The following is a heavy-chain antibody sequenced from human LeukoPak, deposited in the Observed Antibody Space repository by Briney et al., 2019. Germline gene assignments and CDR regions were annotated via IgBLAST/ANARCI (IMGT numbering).Heavy chain of an antibody. D-gene: IGHD3-10*01. CDR1: GYTFTSYA. CDR2: INTNTGNP. CDR3: ARGSITMVRGVIIFSWFDP. Sequence: ASVKVSCKASGYTFTSYAMNWVRQAPGQGLERMGWINTNTGNPTYAQGFTGRFVFSLDTSVSTAYLQISSLKAEDTAVYYCARGSITMVRGVIIFSWFDPWGQGTLVTVSS. V-gene: IGHV7-4-1*02. J-gene: IGHJ5*02.